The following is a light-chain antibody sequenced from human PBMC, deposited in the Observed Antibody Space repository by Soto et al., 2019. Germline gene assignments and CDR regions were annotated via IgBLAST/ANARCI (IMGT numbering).Light chain of an antibody. J-gene: IGLJ2*01. V-gene: IGLV9-49*01. CDR3: GADHGSGSNFLSVV. CDR2: VGTGGIVG. Sequence: QLVLTQPPSASASLGASVTLTCTLSSGYSNYKVDWYQQRPGKGPRFVMRVGTGGIVGSKGDGIPDRFSVLGSGLNRYLTIKNIQEEDESDYHCGADHGSGSNFLSVVFGGGTKHTVL. CDR1: SGYSNYK.